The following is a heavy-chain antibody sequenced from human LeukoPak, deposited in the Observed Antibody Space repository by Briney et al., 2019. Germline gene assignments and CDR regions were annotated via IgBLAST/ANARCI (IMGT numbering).Heavy chain of an antibody. D-gene: IGHD2-2*01. J-gene: IGHJ4*02. CDR2: TDWDDDK. CDR1: GFSLSISGVC. CDR3: ARTTSSTSFNFDY. Sequence: SGPALVKPTQTLTLTCTFSGFSLSISGVCVSWIRQPPGKSLEWLARTDWDDDKYYSTSLKTRLNISKDTSKNQVILTMTNMDPEDTATYYCARTTSSTSFNFDYWGQGTLVTVSS. V-gene: IGHV2-70*11.